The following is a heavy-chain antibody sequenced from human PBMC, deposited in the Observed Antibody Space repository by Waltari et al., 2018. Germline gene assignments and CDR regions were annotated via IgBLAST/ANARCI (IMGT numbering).Heavy chain of an antibody. V-gene: IGHV3-30*02. CDR2: IRYDGSNK. J-gene: IGHJ3*02. D-gene: IGHD2-15*01. CDR1: GFTFSSYG. CDR3: AKGGGDIVVVVAAFDAFDI. Sequence: QVQLVESGGGVVQPGGSLRLSCAASGFTFSSYGMHWVRQAPGKGLEWVAFIRYDGSNKYYADSVKGRFTISRDNSKNTLYLQMNSLRAEDTAVYYCAKGGGDIVVVVAAFDAFDIWGQGTMVTVSS.